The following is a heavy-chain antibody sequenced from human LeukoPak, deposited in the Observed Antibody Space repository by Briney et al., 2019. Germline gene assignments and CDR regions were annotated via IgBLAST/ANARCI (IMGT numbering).Heavy chain of an antibody. CDR1: GYTFTSYG. D-gene: IGHD3-3*01. CDR2: ISAYNGNT. J-gene: IGHJ2*01. CDR3: ARHRDFWSGPMGWYFDL. Sequence: ASVKVSCKASGYTFTSYGISWVRQAPGQGLEWMGWISAYNGNTNYAQKLQGRVTMTTDTSTSTAYMELRSLRSDDTAVYYCARHRDFWSGPMGWYFDLWGRGTLVTVSS. V-gene: IGHV1-18*01.